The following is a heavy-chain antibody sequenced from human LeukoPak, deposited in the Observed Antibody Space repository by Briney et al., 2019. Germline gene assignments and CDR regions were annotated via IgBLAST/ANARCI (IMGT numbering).Heavy chain of an antibody. D-gene: IGHD3-3*01. CDR1: GGSISRYY. CDR3: ARGYDFWSGFFDY. V-gene: IGHV4-59*01. CDR2: IYYSGST. Sequence: KPSETLSLTCTVSGGSISRYYWSWIRQPLGKGLEWIGYIYYSGSTNYNPSLKSRVTISVDTSKNQFSLKLSSVTAADTAVYYCARGYDFWSGFFDYWGQGTLVTVSS. J-gene: IGHJ4*02.